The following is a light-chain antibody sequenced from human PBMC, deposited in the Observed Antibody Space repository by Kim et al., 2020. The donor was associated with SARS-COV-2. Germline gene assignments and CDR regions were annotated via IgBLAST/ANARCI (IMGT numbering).Light chain of an antibody. CDR1: SLRTYY. Sequence: VALGQTVRITCQGDSLRTYYASWYQQKPGQAPLLVIYGNNNRPSGIPDRFSGSSSGNTASLTITGAQAGDEADYYCKSRDSSGKVVFGGGTKVTVL. J-gene: IGLJ2*01. CDR3: KSRDSSGKVV. V-gene: IGLV3-19*01. CDR2: GNN.